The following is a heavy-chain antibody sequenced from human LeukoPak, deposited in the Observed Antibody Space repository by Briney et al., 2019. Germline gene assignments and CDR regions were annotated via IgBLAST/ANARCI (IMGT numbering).Heavy chain of an antibody. D-gene: IGHD4-23*01. CDR2: IYTSGST. Sequence: SETLSLTCTVSGGSFSSGRDYWNWIRQPAGKGLEWIGRIYTSGSTHYNPSLKSRVTMSVDTSRNQFSLKLSSVTAADTAVYYCARYGGNSGFDYWGQGTLVTVSS. CDR3: ARYGGNSGFDY. CDR1: GGSFSSGRDY. V-gene: IGHV4-61*02. J-gene: IGHJ4*02.